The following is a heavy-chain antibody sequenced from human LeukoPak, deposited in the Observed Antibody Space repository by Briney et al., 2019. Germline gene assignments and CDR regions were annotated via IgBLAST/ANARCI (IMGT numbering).Heavy chain of an antibody. CDR1: GGSFSGYY. Sequence: PSETLSLTCAVYGGSFSGYYWSWIRQPPGKGLEWIGEINHSGSTNYNPSLKSRVTISVDTSKNQFSLKLSSVTAADTAVYYCARRGYGYPDYWGQGTLVTVSS. D-gene: IGHD5-18*01. J-gene: IGHJ4*02. V-gene: IGHV4-34*01. CDR3: ARRGYGYPDY. CDR2: INHSGST.